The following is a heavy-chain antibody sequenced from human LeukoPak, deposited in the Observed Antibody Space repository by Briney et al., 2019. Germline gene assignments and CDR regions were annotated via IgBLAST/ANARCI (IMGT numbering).Heavy chain of an antibody. Sequence: GGSLRLSCAASGFTFSSYEMNWVRQAPGKGLEWVSYISSSGSTIYYADSVKGRFTISRDNAKNSLYLQMNSLRAEDTAVYYCARSIAPYYYYYMDVWGKGTTVTISS. V-gene: IGHV3-48*03. D-gene: IGHD6-6*01. CDR2: ISSSGSTI. CDR3: ARSIAPYYYYYMDV. CDR1: GFTFSSYE. J-gene: IGHJ6*03.